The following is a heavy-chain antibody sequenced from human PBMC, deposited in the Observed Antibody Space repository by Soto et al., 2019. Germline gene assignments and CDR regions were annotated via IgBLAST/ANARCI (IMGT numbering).Heavy chain of an antibody. V-gene: IGHV4-59*01. CDR3: ARDKYCSGGSCRKNWFDP. CDR2: IYDDGGA. J-gene: IGHJ5*02. CDR1: GGSISSSY. D-gene: IGHD2-15*01. Sequence: ETLSLTCTVSGGSISSSYWSWIRQPPGKGLEWLAYIYDDGGANYNPSLKSRATISLDMSKNQFSLKLTSVTAADTAVYYCARDKYCSGGSCRKNWFDPWGQGTLVTVSS.